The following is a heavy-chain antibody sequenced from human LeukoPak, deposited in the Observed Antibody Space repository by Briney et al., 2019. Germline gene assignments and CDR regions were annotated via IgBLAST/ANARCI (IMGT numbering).Heavy chain of an antibody. V-gene: IGHV4-59*01. J-gene: IGHJ4*02. CDR3: ARDYGGLDY. CDR2: IYYSGST. CDR1: GGSISSYY. D-gene: IGHD4-23*01. Sequence: PSESLSLTCTVSGGSISSYYWSWIRQPPGKGLEWIGYIYYSGSTNYNPSLKSRVTISVDTSKNQFSLKLSSVTAADTAVYYCARDYGGLDYWGQGTLVTVSS.